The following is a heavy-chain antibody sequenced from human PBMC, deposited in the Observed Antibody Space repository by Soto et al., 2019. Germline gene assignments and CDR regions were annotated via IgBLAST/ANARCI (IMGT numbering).Heavy chain of an antibody. CDR1: GGTFSSYT. J-gene: IGHJ4*02. CDR3: GVVAATNFDY. D-gene: IGHD2-15*01. CDR2: IIPILGIA. V-gene: IGHV1-69*02. Sequence: QVQLVQSGGEVKKPGSSVEVSYKASGGTFSSYTISWVRQAPGQGLEWMGRIIPILGIANYAQKFQGRVTITADKSTSTAYMELSSLRSEDTAVYYCGVVAATNFDYWGQGTLVTVSS.